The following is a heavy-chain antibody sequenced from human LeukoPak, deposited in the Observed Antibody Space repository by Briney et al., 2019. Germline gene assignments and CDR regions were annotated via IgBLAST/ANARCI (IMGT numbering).Heavy chain of an antibody. D-gene: IGHD2-15*01. CDR3: ARTLSYSNFDY. CDR2: IIPIFGTA. CDR1: GGTFSSYA. V-gene: IGHV1-69*01. Sequence: GASVKVSCEASGGTFSSYAISWVRQAPGQGLEWMGGIIPIFGTANYAQKFRGRVTITADESTSTAYMELSSLRSEDTAVYYCARTLSYSNFDYWGQGTLVTVSS. J-gene: IGHJ4*02.